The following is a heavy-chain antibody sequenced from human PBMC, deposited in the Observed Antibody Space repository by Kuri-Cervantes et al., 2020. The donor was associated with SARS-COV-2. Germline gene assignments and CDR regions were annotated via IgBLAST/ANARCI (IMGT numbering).Heavy chain of an antibody. J-gene: IGHJ4*02. CDR2: ISYDGSNK. D-gene: IGHD2-2*01. CDR1: GFTFSRYA. CDR3: VKDLVRGVPAAIL. V-gene: IGHV3-30*14. Sequence: GESLKISCAASGFTFSRYAMHWVRQAPGKGLEWVAVISYDGSNKDYTASGKGRFTISRDNSKNTLYLQMSSLRAEDTAVYYCVKDLVRGVPAAILWGQGTLVTVSS.